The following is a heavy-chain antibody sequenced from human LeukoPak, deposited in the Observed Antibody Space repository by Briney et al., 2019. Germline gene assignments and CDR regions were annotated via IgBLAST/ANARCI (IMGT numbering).Heavy chain of an antibody. CDR2: ITSSGSTI. CDR1: GFTFSDYS. D-gene: IGHD5-18*01. Sequence: GGSLRLSCAAAGFTFSDYSMSWIRQAPGKGLEWVSYITSSGSTIYYADSVKGRLTISRDNAKNSLYLQMNSLRAEDTALYYCARARSYGSYFDYWGQGTLVTVSS. J-gene: IGHJ4*02. CDR3: ARARSYGSYFDY. V-gene: IGHV3-11*04.